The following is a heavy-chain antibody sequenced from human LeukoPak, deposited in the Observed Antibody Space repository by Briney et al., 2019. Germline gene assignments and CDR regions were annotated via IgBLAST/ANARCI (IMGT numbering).Heavy chain of an antibody. CDR2: IYSGGST. CDR3: ARKGGWLVRGYYFDY. V-gene: IGHV3-66*01. J-gene: IGHJ4*02. D-gene: IGHD6-19*01. Sequence: GGSLRLSCAASGFTVSSNYMSWVRQAPGKGLERVSVIYSGGSTYYADSVKGRFTISRDNSKNTLYLQMNSLRAEDTAVYYCARKGGWLVRGYYFDYWGQGTLVTVSS. CDR1: GFTVSSNY.